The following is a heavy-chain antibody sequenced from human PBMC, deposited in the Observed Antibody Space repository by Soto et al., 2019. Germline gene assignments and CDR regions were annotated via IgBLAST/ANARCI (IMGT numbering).Heavy chain of an antibody. J-gene: IGHJ4*02. CDR1: GGSISSGGFY. D-gene: IGHD5-18*01. Sequence: QVQLQQSGPGLVKPSQTLSLTCTVSGGSISSGGFYWSWIRQYPGKGLEWIGYIYHSGSTYYNPSLKSRLSMSLDTSKNQFSLKLSSVTAADTALYFCARGGDSYTIFDYWGQGTRVTVSS. CDR3: ARGGDSYTIFDY. CDR2: IYHSGST. V-gene: IGHV4-31*03.